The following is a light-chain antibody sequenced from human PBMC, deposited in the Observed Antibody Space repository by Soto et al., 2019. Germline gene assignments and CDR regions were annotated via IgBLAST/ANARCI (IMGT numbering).Light chain of an antibody. CDR2: RAS. V-gene: IGKV3-15*01. Sequence: IMMTQSPASLSVSPGERATLSCRASQNIYSNIAWYQQRPGQAPRLLIYRASTRATGVPARFSGSGSGTEFTLTISSLQSEDFGVYYCQQFEDWPTFGQGTKVDIK. CDR3: QQFEDWPT. CDR1: QNIYSN. J-gene: IGKJ1*01.